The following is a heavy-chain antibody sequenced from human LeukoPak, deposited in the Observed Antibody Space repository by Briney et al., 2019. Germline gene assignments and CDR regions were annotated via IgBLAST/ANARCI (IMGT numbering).Heavy chain of an antibody. CDR3: ARVTGLRRYNYYKYMDV. Sequence: GSLRLSCAASGFTFSSYSMNWVRQAPGKGLEWVSSISSSSSYIYYADSVKGRFTISRDNAKNSLYLQMNSLRAEDTAVYYCARVTGLRRYNYYKYMDVWGKGTTVTVSS. J-gene: IGHJ6*03. V-gene: IGHV3-21*01. CDR1: GFTFSSYS. D-gene: IGHD3-9*01. CDR2: ISSSSSYI.